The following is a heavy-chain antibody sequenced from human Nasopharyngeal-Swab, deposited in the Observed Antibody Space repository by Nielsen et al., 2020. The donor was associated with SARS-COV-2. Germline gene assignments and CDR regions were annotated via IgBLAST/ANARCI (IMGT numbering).Heavy chain of an antibody. CDR3: AREISGGSSHDAFDV. D-gene: IGHD2-15*01. Sequence: WIRQPPGKGLEWIGEINHSGSTNYNPSLKGRVTISVDTSKNQFSLKLSSVTAADTAVYYCAREISGGSSHDAFDVWGQGTMVTVSS. J-gene: IGHJ3*01. CDR2: INHSGST. V-gene: IGHV4-34*01.